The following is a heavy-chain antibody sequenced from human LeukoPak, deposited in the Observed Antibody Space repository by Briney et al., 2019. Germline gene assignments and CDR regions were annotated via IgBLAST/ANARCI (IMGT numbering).Heavy chain of an antibody. J-gene: IGHJ4*02. CDR2: IYTSGST. CDR3: ARDTGEYYFDY. V-gene: IGHV4-61*02. D-gene: IGHD1-26*01. Sequence: SETLSLTCTVSGYSISSGYYWGWIRQPAGKGLEWIGRIYTSGSTNYNPSLKSRVTISVDTSKNQFSLKLSSVTAADTAVYYCARDTGEYYFDYWGQGTLVTVSS. CDR1: GYSISSGYY.